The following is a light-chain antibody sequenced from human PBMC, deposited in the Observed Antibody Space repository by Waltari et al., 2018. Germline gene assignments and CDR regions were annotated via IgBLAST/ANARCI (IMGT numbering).Light chain of an antibody. CDR1: QSITRW. J-gene: IGKJ2*01. Sequence: MTQSPATLSLSPGERATLSCRASQSITRWLAWYQQKPGRAPKLLIYEASNLVTGVPSRFSGTGSGTLFTLTISSLEPDDFATYYCQQFVGYPYTFGQGTKVETK. V-gene: IGKV1-5*03. CDR2: EAS. CDR3: QQFVGYPYT.